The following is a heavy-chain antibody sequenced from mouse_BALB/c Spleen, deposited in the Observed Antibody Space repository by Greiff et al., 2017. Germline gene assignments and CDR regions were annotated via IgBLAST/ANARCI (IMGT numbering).Heavy chain of an antibody. CDR3: AKGGYSYEDYAMDY. V-gene: IGHV1-14*01. J-gene: IGHJ4*01. Sequence: VQLQQSGPELVKPGASVKMSCKASGYTFTSYVMHWVKQKPGQGLEWIGYINPYNDGTKYNEKFKGKATLTSDKSSSTAYMELSSLTSEDSAVYYCAKGGYSYEDYAMDYWGQGTSVTVSS. CDR2: INPYNDGT. D-gene: IGHD2-12*01. CDR1: GYTFTSYV.